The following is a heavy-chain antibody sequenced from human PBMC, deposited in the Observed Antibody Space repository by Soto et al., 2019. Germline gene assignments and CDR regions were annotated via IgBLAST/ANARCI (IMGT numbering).Heavy chain of an antibody. Sequence: EVQLVESGGGLVQPGGSLRLLCAASGFTFSSYSMNWVRQAPGKGLVWVSYISGSSVSIYSADSVRGRFTVSRDNAKNSLYLQMNSLRDEDTAVYYCARLTSTMYGMDVWGQGTTVTVSS. V-gene: IGHV3-48*02. J-gene: IGHJ6*02. CDR3: ARLTSTMYGMDV. CDR2: ISGSSVSI. CDR1: GFTFSSYS.